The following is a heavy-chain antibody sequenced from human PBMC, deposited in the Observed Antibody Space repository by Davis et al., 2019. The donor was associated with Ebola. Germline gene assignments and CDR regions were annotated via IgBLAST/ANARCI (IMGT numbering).Heavy chain of an antibody. CDR3: ARNNWGSVNFDY. Sequence: AASAQVSCKASGYTFTSYAINWMRQAIGQGLEWMGWMNPNSGNTGYAQKFQGRVTMTRNTSISTAYMELSSLRSEDTAVYYCARNNWGSVNFDYWGQGTLVTVSS. CDR2: MNPNSGNT. J-gene: IGHJ4*02. CDR1: GYTFTSYA. D-gene: IGHD7-27*01. V-gene: IGHV1-8*02.